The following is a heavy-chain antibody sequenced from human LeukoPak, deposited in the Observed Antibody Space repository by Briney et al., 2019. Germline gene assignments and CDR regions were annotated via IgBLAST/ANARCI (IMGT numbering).Heavy chain of an antibody. CDR2: IIPMLAIP. Sequence: ASVKVSCKASGGTFSSYAISWVRQAPGQGLEWMGRIIPMLAIPTYAQKFQGRVTITADKSTTTAYMELSSLRPEDTAVYYCVRYYYDSSGYYHPEYNGMDVWGQGTKVTVSS. J-gene: IGHJ6*02. CDR3: VRYYYDSSGYYHPEYNGMDV. V-gene: IGHV1-69*04. D-gene: IGHD3-22*01. CDR1: GGTFSSYA.